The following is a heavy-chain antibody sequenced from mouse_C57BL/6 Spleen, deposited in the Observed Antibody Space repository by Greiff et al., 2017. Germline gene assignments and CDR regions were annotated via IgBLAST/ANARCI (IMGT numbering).Heavy chain of an antibody. V-gene: IGHV1-80*01. J-gene: IGHJ3*01. CDR3: ERSGVEGWFAY. Sequence: VKLQESGAELVKPGASVKISCTASGFAFSSYWMHWVKQRPGKGLEWIGQIYPGDGDTYYDEKFKGKATLTADKSSSTAYMQLSSLTSEVSAVYFCERSGVEGWFAYWGQGTLVTVSA. CDR2: IYPGDGDT. CDR1: GFAFSSYW. D-gene: IGHD1-1*01.